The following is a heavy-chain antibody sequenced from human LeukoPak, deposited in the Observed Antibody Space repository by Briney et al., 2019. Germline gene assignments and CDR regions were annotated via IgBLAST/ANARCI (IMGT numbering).Heavy chain of an antibody. D-gene: IGHD6-13*01. V-gene: IGHV3-23*01. CDR2: ISGSGGST. Sequence: GGSLRLSCAASGFTFSSYAMTWVCQTPGKGLEWVSAISGSGGSTYYADSVKGRFTISRDNSKNTLYLQMNSLRAEDTAVYYCAHPTEYSSSWYGNWFDPWGQGALVTVSS. J-gene: IGHJ5*02. CDR1: GFTFSSYA. CDR3: AHPTEYSSSWYGNWFDP.